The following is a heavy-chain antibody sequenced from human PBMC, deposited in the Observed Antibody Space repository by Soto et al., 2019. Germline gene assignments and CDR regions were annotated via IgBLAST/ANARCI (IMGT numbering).Heavy chain of an antibody. CDR1: GFTFSSYG. D-gene: IGHD6-19*01. J-gene: IGHJ4*02. CDR2: IWYDGSNK. CDR3: ARDLEVYSSGWWLFDY. Sequence: GGSLRLSCAASGFTFSSYGMHWVRQAPGKGLEWVAVIWYDGSNKYYADSVKGRFTISRDNSKNTLYLQMNSLRAEDTAVYYCARDLEVYSSGWWLFDYWGQGTLVTVSS. V-gene: IGHV3-33*01.